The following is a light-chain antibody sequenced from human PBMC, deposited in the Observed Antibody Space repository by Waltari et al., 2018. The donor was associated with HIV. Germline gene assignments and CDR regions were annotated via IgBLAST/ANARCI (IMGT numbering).Light chain of an antibody. V-gene: IGLV5-45*01. J-gene: IGLJ3*02. CDR2: YTSDSDR. CDR1: SGINVDTYR. CDR3: MIWHSSAWV. Sequence: QAVLTQPASLSASPGTSASLTSSLRSGINVDTYRIYWSQQKPGSPPQYLLKYTSDSDRQQGSGVPSRFSGSKDASANAGILLISGLQSEDEADYYCMIWHSSAWVFGGGTKLTVL.